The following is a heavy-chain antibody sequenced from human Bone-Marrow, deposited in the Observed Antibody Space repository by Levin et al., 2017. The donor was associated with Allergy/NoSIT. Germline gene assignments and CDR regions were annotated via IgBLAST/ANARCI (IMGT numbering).Heavy chain of an antibody. V-gene: IGHV1-18*01. Sequence: GESLKISCKASGYTFTSYGISWVRQAPGQGLEWMGWISAYNGNTNYAQKLQGRVTMTTDTSTSTAYMELRSLRSDDTAVYYCARGGRLTVAESTDYWGQGTLVTVSS. J-gene: IGHJ4*02. D-gene: IGHD4-23*01. CDR2: ISAYNGNT. CDR1: GYTFTSYG. CDR3: ARGGRLTVAESTDY.